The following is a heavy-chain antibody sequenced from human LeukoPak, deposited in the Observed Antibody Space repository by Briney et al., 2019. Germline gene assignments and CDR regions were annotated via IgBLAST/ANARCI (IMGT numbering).Heavy chain of an antibody. J-gene: IGHJ4*02. CDR1: GGTFSSYA. CDR3: ARGEWRELVYAN. Sequence: SVKVSCKASGGTFSSYAISWVRQAPGQGLEWMGGIIPIFGTANYAQKFQGRVTITADESTSTAYMKLSSLRSEDTAVYYCARGEWRELVYANWGQGTLVTVSS. CDR2: IIPIFGTA. D-gene: IGHD1-26*01. V-gene: IGHV1-69*01.